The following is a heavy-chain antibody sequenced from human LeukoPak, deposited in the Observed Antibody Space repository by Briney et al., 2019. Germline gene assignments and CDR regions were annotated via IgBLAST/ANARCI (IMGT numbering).Heavy chain of an antibody. V-gene: IGHV4-59*01. J-gene: IGHJ4*02. Sequence: KPSETLSLTCTVSGDSISSYYWSWIRQPPGKGLEWIGYVYYSGRTNYNPSLKSRVTISVDTSKNQFSLKLSSVTAADTAVYYCAKVIVGAGFDFWGQGALVTVSS. CDR3: AKVIVGAGFDF. D-gene: IGHD1-26*01. CDR1: GDSISSYY. CDR2: VYYSGRT.